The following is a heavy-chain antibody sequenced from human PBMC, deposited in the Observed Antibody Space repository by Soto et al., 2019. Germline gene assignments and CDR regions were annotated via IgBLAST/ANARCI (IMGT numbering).Heavy chain of an antibody. CDR1: GGSISNYY. CDR3: ETDSSGWFKH. D-gene: IGHD6-19*01. CDR2: IYYSGST. V-gene: IGHV4-59*01. J-gene: IGHJ1*01. Sequence: SETLSLTCTVSGGSISNYYWSWIRQPPGKGLEWIGYIYYSGSTNYNPSLKSRVTISVDTSKNQFSLKLSSVTAADTAVYYCETDSSGWFKHWGQGTLVTVSS.